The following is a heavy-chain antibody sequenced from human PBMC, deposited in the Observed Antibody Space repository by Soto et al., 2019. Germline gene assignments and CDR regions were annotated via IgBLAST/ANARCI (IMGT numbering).Heavy chain of an antibody. J-gene: IGHJ6*02. CDR3: TRDPSPYIAAAPSDYYYGMDV. CDR1: GFTFGDYA. D-gene: IGHD6-13*01. CDR2: IRSKAYGGTT. V-gene: IGHV3-49*04. Sequence: GGSLRLSCTASGFTFGDYAMSWVRQAPGKGLEWVGFIRSKAYGGTTEYAASVKGRFTISRDDSKSIAYLQMNSLKTEDTAVYYCTRDPSPYIAAAPSDYYYGMDVWGQGTAVTVSS.